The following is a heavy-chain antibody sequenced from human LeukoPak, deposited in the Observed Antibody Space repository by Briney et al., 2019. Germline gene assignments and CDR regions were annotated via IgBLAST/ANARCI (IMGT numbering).Heavy chain of an antibody. CDR2: IDWDGDK. J-gene: IGHJ4*02. Sequence: SGPALLKPTQTLTLTRTFSGFSLTTSGMCVSWIRRPPGKALEWLARIDWDGDKYYSTSLRTRLTISKDTSKNQVVLTMTNMDPVDTATYYCARIRGSRYYFDYWGQGTLVTVSS. D-gene: IGHD6-13*01. CDR3: ARIRGSRYYFDY. CDR1: GFSLTTSGMC. V-gene: IGHV2-70*11.